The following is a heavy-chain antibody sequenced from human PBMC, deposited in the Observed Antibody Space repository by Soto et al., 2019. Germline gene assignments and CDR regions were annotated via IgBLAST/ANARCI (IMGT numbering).Heavy chain of an antibody. J-gene: IGHJ2*01. Sequence: QVVESGGGLVLPGGSLRLSCAASGFPFRRYSMNWVRQAPGKGLEWVSYISDSSSSIHDADSVKGRFTISRDNAKNSLYLQMNSLRVEDTAVYYCAVGIVVARGYFELWGRGTLVTVSS. CDR1: GFPFRRYS. CDR3: AVGIVVARGYFEL. V-gene: IGHV3-48*01. D-gene: IGHD6-19*01. CDR2: ISDSSSSI.